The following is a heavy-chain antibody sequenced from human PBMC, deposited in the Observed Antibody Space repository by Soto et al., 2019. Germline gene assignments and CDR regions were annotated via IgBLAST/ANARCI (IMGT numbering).Heavy chain of an antibody. CDR2: IIPLFGTT. CDR3: ARDSIAAAGTDY. V-gene: IGHV1-69*13. J-gene: IGHJ4*02. CDR1: GGTFSSYT. Sequence: SVKVSFKASGGTFSSYTIAWVRQAPGQGLEWMGEIIPLFGTTNYVEKFQGRLTITADASTSTAYMELSSLRSEDTPMYYCARDSIAAAGTDYWGQGTLVTVSS. D-gene: IGHD6-13*01.